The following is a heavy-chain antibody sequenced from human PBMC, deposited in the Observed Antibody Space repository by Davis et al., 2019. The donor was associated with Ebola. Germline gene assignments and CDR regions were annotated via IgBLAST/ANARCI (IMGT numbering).Heavy chain of an antibody. Sequence: GESLKISCTASGFTFGDYAMSWFRQAPGKGLEWVGFIRSKAYGGTTEYAASVKGRFTISRDDSKSIAYLQMNSLKTEDTAVYYCTRVPKYSGYWARMETYYYYGMDVWGQGTTVTVSS. CDR2: IRSKAYGGTT. CDR1: GFTFGDYA. J-gene: IGHJ6*02. D-gene: IGHD3-22*01. CDR3: TRVPKYSGYWARMETYYYYGMDV. V-gene: IGHV3-49*03.